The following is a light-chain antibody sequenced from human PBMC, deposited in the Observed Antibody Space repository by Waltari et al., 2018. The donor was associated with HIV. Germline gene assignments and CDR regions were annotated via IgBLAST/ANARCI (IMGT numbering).Light chain of an antibody. V-gene: IGLV8-61*01. CDR2: STN. J-gene: IGLJ3*02. CDR1: SGSVSTNYY. Sequence: QTVVTQEPSFSVSPGGTVTLTCGLSSGSVSTNYYPSWYQQTPGQAPRTLIYSTNTRASGVPYRFSGSILGNKAALTITGAQADDESEYHCVLYMGSGIWVFGGGTKLTVL. CDR3: VLYMGSGIWV.